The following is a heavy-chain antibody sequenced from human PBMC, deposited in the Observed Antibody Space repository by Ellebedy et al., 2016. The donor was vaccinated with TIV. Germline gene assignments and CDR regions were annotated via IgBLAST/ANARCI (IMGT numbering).Heavy chain of an antibody. CDR2: ISWNSGSI. J-gene: IGHJ4*02. Sequence: SLKISXAASGFTFDDYAMHWVRQAPGKGLEWVSGISWNSGSIGYADSVKGRFTISRDNAKNSLFLEMDSLAAEDTALYYCARDRQGSGSYWFDFWGQGTPVAVSS. D-gene: IGHD3-10*01. V-gene: IGHV3-9*01. CDR3: ARDRQGSGSYWFDF. CDR1: GFTFDDYA.